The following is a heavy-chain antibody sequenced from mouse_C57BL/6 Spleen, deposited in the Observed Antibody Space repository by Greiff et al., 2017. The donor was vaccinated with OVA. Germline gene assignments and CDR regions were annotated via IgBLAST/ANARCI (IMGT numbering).Heavy chain of an antibody. CDR3: ARIYYYAMDY. J-gene: IGHJ4*01. CDR1: GYTFTSYW. Sequence: QVHVKQPGAELVRPGSSVKLSCKASGYTFTSYWMHWVKQRPIQGLEWIGNIDPSDSETHYNQKFKDKATLTVDKSSSTAYMQLSSLTSEDSAVYYCARIYYYAMDYWGQGTSVTVSS. V-gene: IGHV1-52*01. CDR2: IDPSDSET.